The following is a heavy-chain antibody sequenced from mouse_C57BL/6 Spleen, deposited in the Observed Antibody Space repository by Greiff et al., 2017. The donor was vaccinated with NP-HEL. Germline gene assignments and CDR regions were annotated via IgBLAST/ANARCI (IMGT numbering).Heavy chain of an antibody. Sequence: VQLQQPGPELVKPGASVKLSCKASGYTFTSYDINWVKQRPGQGLEWIGWIYPRDGSTKYNEKFKGKATLTVDTSSSTAYMELHSLTSEDSAVYFCARTYDGSWFAYWGQGTLVTVSA. CDR1: GYTFTSYD. CDR2: IYPRDGST. J-gene: IGHJ3*01. V-gene: IGHV1-85*01. D-gene: IGHD1-2*01. CDR3: ARTYDGSWFAY.